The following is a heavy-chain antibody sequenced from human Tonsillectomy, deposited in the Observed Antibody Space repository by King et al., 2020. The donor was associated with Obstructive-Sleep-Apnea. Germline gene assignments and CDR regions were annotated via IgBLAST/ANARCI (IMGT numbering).Heavy chain of an antibody. CDR3: ASDGYGAGSYFPPDS. V-gene: IGHV1-3*01. CDR2: INAGNGNT. Sequence: VQLVQSGDEVKKPGASVKVSCKASGYTFTSYAMHWVRQAPGQRLKWMGWINAGNGNTKYSQEVQGRVTISWDTSANTAYMELSSLRSEDTAVYYCASDGYGAGSYFPPDSWGQGTLVTVSS. D-gene: IGHD3-10*01. J-gene: IGHJ4*02. CDR1: GYTFTSYA.